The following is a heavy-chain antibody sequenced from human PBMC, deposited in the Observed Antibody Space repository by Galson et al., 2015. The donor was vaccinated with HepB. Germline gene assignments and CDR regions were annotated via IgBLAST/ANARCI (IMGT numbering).Heavy chain of an antibody. V-gene: IGHV3-30-3*02. D-gene: IGHD3-22*01. Sequence: SLRLSCAASGFTFSSYAMHWVRQAPGKGLEWVAVISYDGSNKYYADSVKGRFTTSRDNSENTLYLQMNSLRAEDTAVYYCASLYDSSGYVDYWGQGTLVTVSS. J-gene: IGHJ4*02. CDR3: ASLYDSSGYVDY. CDR2: ISYDGSNK. CDR1: GFTFSSYA.